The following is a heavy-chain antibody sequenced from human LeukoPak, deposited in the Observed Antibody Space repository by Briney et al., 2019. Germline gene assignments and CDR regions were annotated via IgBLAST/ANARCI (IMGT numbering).Heavy chain of an antibody. CDR2: IIPIFGTA. Sequence: ASVKVSCKASGYTFTNYAMHWVRQAPGQGLEWMGGIIPIFGTANYAQKFQGRVTITADESTSTAYMELSSLRSEDTAVYYCARARSGITIEYYYYYYGMDVWGQGTTVTVSS. V-gene: IGHV1-69*13. CDR1: GYTFTNYA. CDR3: ARARSGITIEYYYYYYGMDV. J-gene: IGHJ6*02. D-gene: IGHD3-3*01.